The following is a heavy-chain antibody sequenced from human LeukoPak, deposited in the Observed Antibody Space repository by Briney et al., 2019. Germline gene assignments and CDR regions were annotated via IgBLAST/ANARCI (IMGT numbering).Heavy chain of an antibody. CDR2: IYYSGNT. V-gene: IGHV4-39*07. CDR3: VSSYRGSWFDP. CDR1: GGSIRTSSYY. J-gene: IGHJ5*02. Sequence: SETLSLTCTVSGGSIRTSSYYWAWIRQPPGKGLEWIGSIYYSGNTYYNSSLKSRVTISVDTSKNKFSLTLSSVSAADTAVYYCVSSYRGSWFDPWGQGTLVTVSS. D-gene: IGHD5-12*01.